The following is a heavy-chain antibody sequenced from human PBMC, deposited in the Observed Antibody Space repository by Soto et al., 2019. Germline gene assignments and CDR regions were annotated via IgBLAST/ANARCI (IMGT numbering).Heavy chain of an antibody. D-gene: IGHD3-10*01. CDR3: SRGIYYFGSGTDNYYYYYYLDV. CDR2: INAGNGNT. V-gene: IGHV1-3*01. J-gene: IGHJ6*03. Sequence: QVQLVQSGAEVKKPGASVKVSCKASGYTFTAYAMHWVRQAPGQRPEWMGWINAGNGNTKYSQKFQGRVSITRDTSSSTAYVELTSRRAEDTAVSYCSRGIYYFGSGTDNYYYYYYLDVWGKGTTVTVSS. CDR1: GYTFTAYA.